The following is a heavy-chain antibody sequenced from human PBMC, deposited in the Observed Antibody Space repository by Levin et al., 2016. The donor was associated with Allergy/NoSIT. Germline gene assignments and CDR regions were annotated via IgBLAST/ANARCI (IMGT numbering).Heavy chain of an antibody. V-gene: IGHV4-59*08. Sequence: SETLSLTCTVSGGSISSYYWSWIRQPPGKGLEWIGYIDYSGSTKYNPSLKSRVTISVDTSKNQFSLKLSSVTAADTAVYYCASHSSGYYYYYYGMDVWGQGTTVTVSS. J-gene: IGHJ6*02. CDR2: IDYSGST. D-gene: IGHD3-22*01. CDR3: ASHSSGYYYYYYGMDV. CDR1: GGSISSYY.